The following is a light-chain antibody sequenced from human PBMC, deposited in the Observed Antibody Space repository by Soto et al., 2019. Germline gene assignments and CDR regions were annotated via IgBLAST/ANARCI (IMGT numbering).Light chain of an antibody. V-gene: IGKV3-15*01. Sequence: EIVMTQSPATLSVSPGERATLSCRASQSVSSNLAWYQQKPGQAPRLLIYGASTRATGIPARFSGSGSGTEFTLTISSLQSEDFAVYSCPQYNNWSPLTFGPGTRLE. CDR2: GAS. CDR1: QSVSSN. J-gene: IGKJ5*01. CDR3: PQYNNWSPLT.